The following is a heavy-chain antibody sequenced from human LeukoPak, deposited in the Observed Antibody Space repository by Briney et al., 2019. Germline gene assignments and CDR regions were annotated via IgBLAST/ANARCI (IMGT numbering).Heavy chain of an antibody. CDR1: GFTFSSYT. CDR3: AKSYDISRFYPY. CDR2: ISGGGGST. D-gene: IGHD3-22*01. Sequence: GGSLRLSCTASGFTFSSYTMSWVRQAPGKGLEWVSVISGGGGSTDYADSVKGRFTVSRDNSKNTLYLQMDSLTVEDTAVYYCAKSYDISRFYPYWGQGTLVTVSS. J-gene: IGHJ4*02. V-gene: IGHV3-23*01.